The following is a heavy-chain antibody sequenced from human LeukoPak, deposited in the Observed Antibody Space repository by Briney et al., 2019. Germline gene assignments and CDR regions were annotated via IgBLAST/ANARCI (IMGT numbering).Heavy chain of an antibody. D-gene: IGHD6-13*01. Sequence: GASVKVSCKASGYTFTGYYMHWVRQAPGQGLEWMGWINPNSGGTNYAQKFQGRVTMNRDTSISTPYMELSRLRSDDTAVYDCARWSGAAAGIVVRYFDIWGQGTMVTVSS. CDR3: ARWSGAAAGIVVRYFDI. CDR2: INPNSGGT. J-gene: IGHJ3*02. CDR1: GYTFTGYY. V-gene: IGHV1-2*02.